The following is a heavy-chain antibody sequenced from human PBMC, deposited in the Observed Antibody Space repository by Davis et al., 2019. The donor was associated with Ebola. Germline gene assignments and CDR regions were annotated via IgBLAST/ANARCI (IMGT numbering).Heavy chain of an antibody. CDR2: IHANEGNT. CDR3: SRGAAATLNDGMDV. Sequence: ASVKVSCKASGFTFTGHFIQWVRQAPGRGLEWMAWIHANEGNTKNAQKFQGRVSMTRTTSISTAFMELNSLRSEDTAVYYCSRGAAATLNDGMDVWGEGTTVTVSS. D-gene: IGHD6-25*01. V-gene: IGHV1-8*02. J-gene: IGHJ6*04. CDR1: GFTFTGHF.